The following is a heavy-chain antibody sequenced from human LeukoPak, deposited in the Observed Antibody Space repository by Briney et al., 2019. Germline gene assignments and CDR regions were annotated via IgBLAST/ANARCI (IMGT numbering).Heavy chain of an antibody. D-gene: IGHD3-10*01. CDR1: GYTFTSYG. CDR3: ARLSPYYYGSDLGAFDI. V-gene: IGHV1-18*01. Sequence: GASVKVSCKASGYTFTSYGISWVRQAPGQGLEWMGWISAYNGNTNYAQKLQGRVTMTTDTSTSTAYMELRRLRSDDTAVYYCARLSPYYYGSDLGAFDIWGQGTMVTVSS. CDR2: ISAYNGNT. J-gene: IGHJ3*02.